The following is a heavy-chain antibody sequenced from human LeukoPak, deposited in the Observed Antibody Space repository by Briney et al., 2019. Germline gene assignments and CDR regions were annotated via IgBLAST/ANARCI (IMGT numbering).Heavy chain of an antibody. J-gene: IGHJ4*02. Sequence: QVQLQESGPGLVKPSQTLSLTCTISGGSISSGDYYWSWIRQPPGKGLEWIGEINHSGSTNYNPSLKSRVTISVDTSKNQFSLKLSSVTAADTAVYYCARVRRGSYHPIDYWGQGTLVTVSS. V-gene: IGHV4-30-4*08. CDR3: ARVRRGSYHPIDY. CDR1: GGSISSGDYY. CDR2: INHSGST. D-gene: IGHD1-26*01.